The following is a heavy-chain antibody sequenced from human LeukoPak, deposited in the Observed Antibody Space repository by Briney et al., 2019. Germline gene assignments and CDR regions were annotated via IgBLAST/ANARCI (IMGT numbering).Heavy chain of an antibody. CDR3: ARRGPDRWFAEFTLHN. V-gene: IGHV1-2*02. Sequence: ASVKVSCKASGYTFTGYYMHWVRQAPGQGLEWMGWINPNSGGTNYSQKFQGRVTMTRDTSISTAYMELSRLRSDDTAVHYCARRGPDRWFAEFTLHNWGQGTLVTVSS. J-gene: IGHJ1*01. D-gene: IGHD3-10*01. CDR2: INPNSGGT. CDR1: GYTFTGYY.